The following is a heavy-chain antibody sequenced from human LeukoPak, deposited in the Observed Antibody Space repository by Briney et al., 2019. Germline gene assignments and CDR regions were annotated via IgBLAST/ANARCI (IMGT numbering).Heavy chain of an antibody. CDR2: ISYDGSNK. Sequence: GRSLRLSCAASGFTFSSYGMHWVRQAPGKGLEWVAVISYDGSNKYYADSVKGRFTISRDNSKNTLYLQMNSLRAEDTAVYYCAKVVGVAATQSGSWFDPWGQGTLVTVS. V-gene: IGHV3-30*18. CDR1: GFTFSSYG. D-gene: IGHD2-15*01. CDR3: AKVVGVAATQSGSWFDP. J-gene: IGHJ5*02.